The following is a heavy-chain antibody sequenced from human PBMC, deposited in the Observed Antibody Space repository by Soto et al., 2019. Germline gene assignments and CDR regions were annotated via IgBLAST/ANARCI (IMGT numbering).Heavy chain of an antibody. D-gene: IGHD6-19*01. CDR2: ISNSGGST. CDR1: GFTLSSYF. Sequence: EVQLLESGGGLVQPGGSLRLSCVASGFTLSSYFMTWVRQAPGKGLEWVSAISNSGGSTYYADSVKGRFTISRDNSKNPLYLQMNSLRAEDTAVYFCAKDLEKWLVQLGGLDSWGQGTLVTVSS. V-gene: IGHV3-23*01. CDR3: AKDLEKWLVQLGGLDS. J-gene: IGHJ4*02.